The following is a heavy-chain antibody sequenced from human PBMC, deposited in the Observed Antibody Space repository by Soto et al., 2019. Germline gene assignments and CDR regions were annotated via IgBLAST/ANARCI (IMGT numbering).Heavy chain of an antibody. D-gene: IGHD4-17*01. J-gene: IGHJ3*02. CDR2: IWYDGSKK. CDR1: GFTFSGFG. CDR3: ARCRGVRYGVNSAHFDI. Sequence: QVQLVESGGGVVQPGTSLRLSCEASGFTFSGFGMHWVRQAPGKGLEWVAVIWYDGSKKYYADCVKGRFTISRDNSKNALYLQMNCLRAEDTAVYYCARCRGVRYGVNSAHFDIWGQGTLVTVSS. V-gene: IGHV3-33*01.